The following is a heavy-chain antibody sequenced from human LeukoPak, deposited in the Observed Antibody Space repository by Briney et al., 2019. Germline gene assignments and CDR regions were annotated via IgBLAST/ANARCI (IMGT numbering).Heavy chain of an antibody. V-gene: IGHV1-18*01. CDR3: ARATGTWGHGGFDI. J-gene: IGHJ3*02. CDR1: GYTFMSHG. Sequence: ASVKVSCKAYGYTFMSHGISWVRQAPGQGLEGMGWISGSSSNTNYAQRLQGRVTMTTDTSTTTAYMELRSLRSDDTAVYYCARATGTWGHGGFDIWGQGTMVTVSS. CDR2: ISGSSSNT. D-gene: IGHD2-15*01.